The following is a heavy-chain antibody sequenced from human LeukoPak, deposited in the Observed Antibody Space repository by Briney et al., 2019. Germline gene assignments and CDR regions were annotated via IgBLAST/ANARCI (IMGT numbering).Heavy chain of an antibody. V-gene: IGHV4-34*01. CDR2: INHSGST. D-gene: IGHD5-18*01. CDR1: GGSLSGYY. Sequence: PSETLSLTCAVYGGSLSGYYWSWIRQPPGKGLEWIGEINHSGSTNYNPSLKSRVTISVDTSKNQFSLKLSSVTAADTAVYYCARGVYSYGWMVDYWGQGTLVTVSS. CDR3: ARGVYSYGWMVDY. J-gene: IGHJ4*02.